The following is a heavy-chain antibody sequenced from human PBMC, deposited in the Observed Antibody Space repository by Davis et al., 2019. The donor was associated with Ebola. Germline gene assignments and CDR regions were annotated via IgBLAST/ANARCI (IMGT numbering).Heavy chain of an antibody. J-gene: IGHJ6*02. CDR1: GYTFTSYA. CDR3: ARVPYGDYRYYYYGMDV. V-gene: IGHV1-3*01. Sequence: AASVKVSCKASGYTFTSYAMHWVRQAPGQRLEWMGWINAGNGNTKYSQKFQGRVTITRDTSASTAYMELSSLRSEDTAVYYCARVPYGDYRYYYYGMDVWGQGTTVTVSS. CDR2: INAGNGNT. D-gene: IGHD4-17*01.